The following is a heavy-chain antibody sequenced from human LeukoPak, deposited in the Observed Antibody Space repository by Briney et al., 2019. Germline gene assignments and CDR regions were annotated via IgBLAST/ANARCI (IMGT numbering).Heavy chain of an antibody. CDR3: ASLDILTGYDY. V-gene: IGHV3-21*05. Sequence: GGSLRLSCAASGFTFSWYSMNWVRQAPGKGLEWVSYISSSSSYIYYADSVKGRFTISRDNAKNSLYLQMNSLRAEDTAVYYCASLDILTGYDYWGQGTLVTVSS. J-gene: IGHJ4*02. D-gene: IGHD3-9*01. CDR2: ISSSSSYI. CDR1: GFTFSWYS.